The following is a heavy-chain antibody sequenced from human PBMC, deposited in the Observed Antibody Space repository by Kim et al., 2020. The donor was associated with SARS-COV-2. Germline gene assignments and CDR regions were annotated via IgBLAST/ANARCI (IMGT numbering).Heavy chain of an antibody. CDR3: ASSLNYGDYEDYYYYMDV. D-gene: IGHD4-17*01. J-gene: IGHJ6*03. CDR2: IIPIFGTA. Sequence: SVKVSCKASGGTFSSYAISWVRQAPGQGLEWMGGIIPIFGTANYAQKFQGRVTITADESTSTAYMELSSLRSEDTAVYYCASSLNYGDYEDYYYYMDVWGKGTTVTVSS. V-gene: IGHV1-69*13. CDR1: GGTFSSYA.